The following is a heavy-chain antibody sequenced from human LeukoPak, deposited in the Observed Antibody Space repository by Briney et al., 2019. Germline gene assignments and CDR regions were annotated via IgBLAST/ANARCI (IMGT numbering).Heavy chain of an antibody. CDR2: TIPIFGTA. V-gene: IGHV1-69*05. Sequence: SVKVSCKASGGTFSSYAISWVRQAPGQGLEWMGGTIPIFGTANYAQKFQGRVTITTDESTSTAYMELSSLRSEDTAVYYCARGIKEVNEYFQHWGQGTLVTVSS. D-gene: IGHD3-10*01. CDR3: ARGIKEVNEYFQH. CDR1: GGTFSSYA. J-gene: IGHJ1*01.